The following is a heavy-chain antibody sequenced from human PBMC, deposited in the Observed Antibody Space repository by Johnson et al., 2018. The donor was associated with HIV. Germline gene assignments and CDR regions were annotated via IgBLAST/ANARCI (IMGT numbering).Heavy chain of an antibody. CDR3: ARELEFGDLRKNDAFDI. V-gene: IGHV3-30*04. J-gene: IGHJ3*02. D-gene: IGHD4-17*01. Sequence: QVQLVESGGGVVQPGRSLRLSCAASGFTFSSYAMHWVRQAPGKGLEWVTVLSYDGGLKYYADSVKGRFTISRDNSKNTLYLQMNSLRAEDTAVYYCARELEFGDLRKNDAFDIWGQGTMVTVSS. CDR2: LSYDGGLK. CDR1: GFTFSSYA.